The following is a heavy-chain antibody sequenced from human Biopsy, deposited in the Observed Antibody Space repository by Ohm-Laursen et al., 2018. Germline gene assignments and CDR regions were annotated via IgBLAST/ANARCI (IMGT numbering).Heavy chain of an antibody. CDR2: ISTYNADT. V-gene: IGHV1-18*04. J-gene: IGHJ3*02. CDR1: GYTFTAYG. D-gene: IGHD3-3*01. Sequence: ASVNASCKTSGYTFTAYGISWVRQAPGHGLEWMGWISTYNADTNIAQKFQGRVSMTTDTSTRTAYMELRSLRSGDTAIYFCARDPGYDFWSGSDPFDIWGQGTLVTVS. CDR3: ARDPGYDFWSGSDPFDI.